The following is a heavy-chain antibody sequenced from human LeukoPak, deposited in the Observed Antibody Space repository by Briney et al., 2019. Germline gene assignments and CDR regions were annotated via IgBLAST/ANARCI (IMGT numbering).Heavy chain of an antibody. Sequence: GGSLRLSCTASGFTFGDYGMSWVRQAPGKGLEWVGFIRINSYGGTTEYAASVKGRFTISRDDSKSIAYLQMNSLKSEDTAVYYCARDSDTSSLADPWGQGTLVTVSS. CDR1: GFTFGDYG. D-gene: IGHD2-2*01. J-gene: IGHJ5*02. CDR3: ARDSDTSSLADP. CDR2: IRINSYGGTT. V-gene: IGHV3-49*04.